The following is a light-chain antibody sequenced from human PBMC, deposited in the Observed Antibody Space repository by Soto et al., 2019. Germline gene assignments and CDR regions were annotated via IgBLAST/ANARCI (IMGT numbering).Light chain of an antibody. V-gene: IGLV2-23*03. CDR3: CSYAGSSTFV. CDR2: EGS. Sequence: QSVLTQPPSASGSPGQSVTISCTGTSSDVGAYNYVSWYQQHPGKAPKLMIYEGSKRPSGVSSRFSGSKSGNTASLTISGLQAEDEADYYCCSYAGSSTFVFGTGTKVTVL. J-gene: IGLJ1*01. CDR1: SSDVGAYNY.